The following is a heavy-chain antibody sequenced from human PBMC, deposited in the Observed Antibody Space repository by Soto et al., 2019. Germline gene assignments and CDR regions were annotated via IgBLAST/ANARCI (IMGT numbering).Heavy chain of an antibody. D-gene: IGHD5-18*01. CDR3: AREARQLWSRQPPIYYYYMDV. V-gene: IGHV4-59*01. J-gene: IGHJ6*03. Sequence: SETLSLTCTVSGGSISSYYWSWIRQPPGKGLEWIGYIYYSGSTNYNPSLKSRVTISVDTSKNQFSLKLSSVTAADTAVYYCAREARQLWSRQPPIYYYYMDVWGKGTTVTVSS. CDR2: IYYSGST. CDR1: GGSISSYY.